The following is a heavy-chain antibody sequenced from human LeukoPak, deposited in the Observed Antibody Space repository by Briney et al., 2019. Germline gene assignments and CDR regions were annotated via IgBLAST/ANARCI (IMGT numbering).Heavy chain of an antibody. CDR1: GFTLSTYS. J-gene: IGHJ4*02. CDR3: ATDGQSSGWYGFDY. D-gene: IGHD6-19*01. CDR2: ITSPVGHI. V-gene: IGHV3-21*01. Sequence: GGSLRLSCAASGFTLSTYSMNWVRQAPGKGLEWVASITSPVGHIYYADSLKGRITISRDNAKSSLYLQMNSLRVEDTAVYYCATDGQSSGWYGFDYWGQGTLVTVSS.